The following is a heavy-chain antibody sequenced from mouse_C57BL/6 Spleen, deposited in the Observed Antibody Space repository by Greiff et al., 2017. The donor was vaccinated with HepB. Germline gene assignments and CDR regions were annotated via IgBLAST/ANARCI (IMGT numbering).Heavy chain of an antibody. CDR1: GFTFSDYY. V-gene: IGHV5-16*01. CDR2: INYDGSST. Sequence: EVQRVESEGGLVQPGSSMKLSCTASGFTFSDYYMAWVRQVPEKGLEWVANINYDGSSTYYLDSLKSRFIISRDNAKNILYLQMSSLKSEDTATYYCARGHGGGLDYWGQGTTLTVSS. J-gene: IGHJ2*01. CDR3: ARGHGGGLDY.